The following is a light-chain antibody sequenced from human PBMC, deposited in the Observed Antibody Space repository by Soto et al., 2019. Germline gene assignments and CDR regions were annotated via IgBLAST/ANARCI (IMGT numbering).Light chain of an antibody. V-gene: IGKV3-20*01. CDR2: GAS. J-gene: IGKJ1*01. Sequence: EPVLTQSPGTLSLSPGERATLFCRASRSVSASYLAWYQQKPGQAPRLLIYGASSRATGIPDRFSGSGSGTDFTFTISRLEPEDFAVYYCQQYGSSPPSWTFGQGTKVEIK. CDR3: QQYGSSPPSWT. CDR1: RSVSASY.